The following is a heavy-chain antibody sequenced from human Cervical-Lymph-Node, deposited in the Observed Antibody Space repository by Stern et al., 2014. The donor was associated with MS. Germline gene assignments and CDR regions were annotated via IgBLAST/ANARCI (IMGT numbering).Heavy chain of an antibody. V-gene: IGHV3-30-3*01. D-gene: IGHD2-15*01. CDR3: ARAYSSTWYAYFDY. CDR2: MSSDGNTK. J-gene: IGHJ4*02. CDR1: GFTFNAYS. Sequence: VQLVESGGGVVQPGRSLRLSCAASGFTFNAYSIHWVRQAPGKGLEWVALMSSDGNTKDYADSVRGRFPISRDSSRRAVFLQMNSLRTDDTAMYYCARAYSSTWYAYFDYWGQGALVTVSS.